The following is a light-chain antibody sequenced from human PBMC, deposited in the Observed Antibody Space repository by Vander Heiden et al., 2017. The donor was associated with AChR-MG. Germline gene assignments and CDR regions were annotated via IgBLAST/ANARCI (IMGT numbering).Light chain of an antibody. V-gene: IGKV3-20*01. CDR3: QQDGSSPFLT. J-gene: IGKJ4*01. Sequence: EIVLTQSPGTLSLSPGERATLSCRASQSVSSSYLAWYQQKPGQAPRLLIYGASSRATGIPDRFSGSGSGTDFTLTISRLDPEDFAVYYCQQDGSSPFLTFGGGTKVEIK. CDR2: GAS. CDR1: QSVSSSY.